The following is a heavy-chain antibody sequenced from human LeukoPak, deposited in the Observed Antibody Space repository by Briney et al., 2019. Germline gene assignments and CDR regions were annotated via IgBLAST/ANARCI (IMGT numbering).Heavy chain of an antibody. CDR1: GGTISSYA. V-gene: IGHV1-69*04. Sequence: GASVKVSCKASGGTISSYAISWVRQAPGQGLEWMGRIIPIFGIANYAQKFQGRVTITADKSTSTAYMELSSLRSEDTAVYYCAREGEITGTTGSFDYWGQGTLVTVSS. J-gene: IGHJ4*02. D-gene: IGHD1-7*01. CDR3: AREGEITGTTGSFDY. CDR2: IIPIFGIA.